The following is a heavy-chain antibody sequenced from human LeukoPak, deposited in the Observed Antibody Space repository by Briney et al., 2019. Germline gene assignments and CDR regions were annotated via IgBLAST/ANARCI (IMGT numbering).Heavy chain of an antibody. Sequence: GASVKVSCKASGYTFTSYDINWVRQATGPGLEWMGWMNPKSGNIGYAQKFQGRVTMTRSSSVSTAYMELSSLRSEDTAVYYCARGSTVDTVATPLKYWGQGTLVTVSS. J-gene: IGHJ4*02. CDR2: MNPKSGNI. D-gene: IGHD5-12*01. V-gene: IGHV1-8*01. CDR3: ARGSTVDTVATPLKY. CDR1: GYTFTSYD.